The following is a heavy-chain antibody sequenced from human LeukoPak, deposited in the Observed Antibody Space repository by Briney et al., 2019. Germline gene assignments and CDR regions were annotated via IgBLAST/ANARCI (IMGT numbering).Heavy chain of an antibody. D-gene: IGHD2-2*01. V-gene: IGHV1-18*01. J-gene: IGHJ3*02. CDR1: GYTFTSYG. CDR2: ISAYNGNT. Sequence: ASVKVSCKASGYTFTSYGISWVRQAPGQGLEWMGWISAYNGNTNYAQKLQGRVTMTTDTSPSTAYMELRSLRSDDAAVYYCARLEDIVVVPAANAFDIWGQGTMVTVSS. CDR3: ARLEDIVVVPAANAFDI.